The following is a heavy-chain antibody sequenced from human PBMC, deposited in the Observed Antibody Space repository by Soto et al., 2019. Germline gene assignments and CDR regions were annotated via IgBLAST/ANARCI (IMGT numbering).Heavy chain of an antibody. CDR2: ISGSGSNT. Sequence: GGSLRLSCAASGFTFSSYAMCWVRQAPGKGLEWVSGISGSGSNTYYADSVKGRFTISRDNSKNTLYLQMNSLRAEDTAVYYFTYYYDRDCYVMDVWGQGSTVTVS. CDR1: GFTFSSYA. D-gene: IGHD3-22*01. J-gene: IGHJ6*02. V-gene: IGHV3-23*01. CDR3: TYYYDRDCYVMDV.